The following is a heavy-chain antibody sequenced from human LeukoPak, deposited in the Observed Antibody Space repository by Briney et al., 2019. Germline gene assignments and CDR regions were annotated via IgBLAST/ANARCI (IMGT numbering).Heavy chain of an antibody. CDR1: GYTFTGYY. Sequence: ASVKVSCKASGYTFTGYYMHWVRQAPGQGLEWMGWINPNSGGTNYAQKFQGRVTMTRDTSITTAYMELSGLMPEDTAVYYCAREPTRGRAGDNSFDIWGQGTMVTVSS. D-gene: IGHD7-27*01. CDR2: INPNSGGT. V-gene: IGHV1-2*02. CDR3: AREPTRGRAGDNSFDI. J-gene: IGHJ3*02.